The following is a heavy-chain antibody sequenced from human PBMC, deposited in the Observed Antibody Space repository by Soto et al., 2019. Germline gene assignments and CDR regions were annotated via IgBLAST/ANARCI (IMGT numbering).Heavy chain of an antibody. Sequence: QVQLVQSGAEVKKPGSSVKVSCKASGGTFSSYTISWVRQAPGQGLEWMGWLIPILGIANFAQKFQGRVTITAEKSTSTADMELNSLGSADTAVYYCARGALSTIEVDWGQGTLVTVSS. CDR1: GGTFSSYT. CDR2: LIPILGIA. CDR3: ARGALSTIEVD. V-gene: IGHV1-69*02. D-gene: IGHD3-9*01. J-gene: IGHJ4*02.